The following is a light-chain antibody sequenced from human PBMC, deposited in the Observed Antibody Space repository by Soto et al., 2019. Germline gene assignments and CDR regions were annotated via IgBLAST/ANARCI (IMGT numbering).Light chain of an antibody. CDR3: QQYGSSRWT. V-gene: IGKV3-20*01. J-gene: IGKJ1*01. Sequence: EIVLTQSPDTLSLFPGERATLSCRASQSVSSTYLAWYQQKPGQAPRPLISAASSRATGTPDRFSGSGSGTVFTLTISRLEPEDFAVYYCQQYGSSRWTFGQGTKVDIK. CDR1: QSVSSTY. CDR2: AAS.